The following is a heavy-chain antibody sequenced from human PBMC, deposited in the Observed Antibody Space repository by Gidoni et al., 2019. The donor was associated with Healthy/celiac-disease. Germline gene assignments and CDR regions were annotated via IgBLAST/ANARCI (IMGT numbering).Heavy chain of an antibody. Sequence: EVQLVESGGGLVQPGRSLRFACTASGFTFGDYAMSWVRQAPGKGLEWVGFSRSKAYGGTTEYAASVKGRFTISRDDSKSIAYLQMNSLKTEDTAVYYCTRKQLWLLSAFDIWGQGTMVTVSS. D-gene: IGHD5-18*01. CDR2: SRSKAYGGTT. J-gene: IGHJ3*02. V-gene: IGHV3-49*04. CDR3: TRKQLWLLSAFDI. CDR1: GFTFGDYA.